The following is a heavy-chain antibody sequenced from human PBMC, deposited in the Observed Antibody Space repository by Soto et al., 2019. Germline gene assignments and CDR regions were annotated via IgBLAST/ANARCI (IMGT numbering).Heavy chain of an antibody. CDR1: GGSVSSGSYY. CDR3: ARVLGSSGGWGY. Sequence: QVQLQESGPVLVKPSETLSLTCTVSGGSVSSGSYYWSWIRQPPGKGLEWIGYIYYSGSTNYNPSLKSRVTISVDTSKNQFSLKLSSVTAADTAVYYCARVLGSSGGWGYWGQGTLVTVSS. V-gene: IGHV4-61*01. CDR2: IYYSGST. J-gene: IGHJ4*02. D-gene: IGHD6-19*01.